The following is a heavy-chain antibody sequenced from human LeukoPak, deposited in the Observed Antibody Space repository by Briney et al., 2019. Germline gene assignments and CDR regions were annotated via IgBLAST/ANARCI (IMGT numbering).Heavy chain of an antibody. V-gene: IGHV3-23*01. CDR2: ISGSGGRT. Sequence: GGSLRLSCTASGFTFRNYAMTWVRQAPGKGLEWVSAISGSGGRTYYADSVKGRFTISRDNSKNTLYLQMNSLRAEDTAVYYCARVGSVVALDYWGQGTLVTVSS. CDR1: GFTFRNYA. CDR3: ARVGSVVALDY. D-gene: IGHD2-15*01. J-gene: IGHJ4*02.